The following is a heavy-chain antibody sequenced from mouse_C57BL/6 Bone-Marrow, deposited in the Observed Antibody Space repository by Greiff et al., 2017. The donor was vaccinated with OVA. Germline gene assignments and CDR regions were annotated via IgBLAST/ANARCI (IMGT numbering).Heavy chain of an antibody. V-gene: IGHV2-2*01. CDR2: IWSGGST. CDR1: GFSLTSYG. CDR3: ARDSNYPAWFAY. J-gene: IGHJ3*01. Sequence: QVQLQQSGPVLFPPSHILSLTCPVSGFSLTSYGVHWVRQSPGKGLEWLGVIWSGGSTDYNAAFISRLSISKDNSKSQVFFKMNSLQADDTAIYYCARDSNYPAWFAYWGQGTLVTVSA. D-gene: IGHD2-5*01.